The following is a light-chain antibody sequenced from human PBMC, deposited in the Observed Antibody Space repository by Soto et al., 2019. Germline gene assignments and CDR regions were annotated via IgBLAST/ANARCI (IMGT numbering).Light chain of an antibody. Sequence: DIPMTQSPSSLSASVGDRVTITCRASHPISNYLNWYQHRPGKAPKLLLYGASTLQRGVPSRFSGSESGPDFTLTITSLQPEDCATYYCQQTYATPITFGQGTRLEIK. CDR2: GAS. J-gene: IGKJ5*01. V-gene: IGKV1-39*01. CDR3: QQTYATPIT. CDR1: HPISNY.